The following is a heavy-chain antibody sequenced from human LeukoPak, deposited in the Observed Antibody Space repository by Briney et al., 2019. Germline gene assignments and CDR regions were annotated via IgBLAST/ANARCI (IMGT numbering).Heavy chain of an antibody. V-gene: IGHV3-30-3*01. CDR1: GFTFSSYA. D-gene: IGHD3-10*01. CDR3: AKVRPSRAS. CDR2: ISYDGSNK. Sequence: GGSLRLSCAASGFTFSSYAMHWVRQAPGKGLEWVAVISYDGSNKYYADSVKGRFTISRDNSKNTLYLQMNSLRAEDTAVYYCAKVRPSRASWGQGTLVTVSS. J-gene: IGHJ4*02.